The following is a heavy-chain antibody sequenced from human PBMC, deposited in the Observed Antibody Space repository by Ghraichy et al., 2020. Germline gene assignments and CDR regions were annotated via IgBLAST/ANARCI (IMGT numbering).Heavy chain of an antibody. V-gene: IGHV4-34*01. Sequence: SETLSLTCAVYGGSFSGYYWSWIRQPPGKGLEWIGEINHSGSTNYNPSLKSRVTISVDTSKNQFSLKLSSVTAADTAVYYCARSEPQAEQGYFDYWGQGTLVTVSS. CDR1: GGSFSGYY. D-gene: IGHD1-14*01. CDR3: ARSEPQAEQGYFDY. CDR2: INHSGST. J-gene: IGHJ4*02.